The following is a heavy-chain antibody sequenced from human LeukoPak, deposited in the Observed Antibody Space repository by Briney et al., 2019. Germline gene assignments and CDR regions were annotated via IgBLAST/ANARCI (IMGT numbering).Heavy chain of an antibody. J-gene: IGHJ4*02. CDR1: GFTFSSYV. D-gene: IGHD2-2*01. Sequence: GGSLRLSCVASGFTFSSYVMHWVRQAPGKGLEWVSAISGSGTSTYYADSVKGRFTISRDNSKNTLYLQMNSLRAEDTAVYYCAKAVVVVPAATPFDYWGQGTLVTVSS. V-gene: IGHV3-23*01. CDR3: AKAVVVVPAATPFDY. CDR2: ISGSGTST.